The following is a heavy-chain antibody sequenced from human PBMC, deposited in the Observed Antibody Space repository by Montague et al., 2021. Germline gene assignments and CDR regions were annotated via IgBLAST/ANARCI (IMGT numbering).Heavy chain of an antibody. CDR1: GASITSNIYS. CDR2: IYYSGNS. D-gene: IGHD6-13*01. CDR3: ARVFSSWYVGWFDP. J-gene: IGHJ5*02. V-gene: IGHV4-39*07. Sequence: TLSLTCTVSGASITSNIYSWGWIRQSPGKGLEWIGSIYYSGNSFYQPSLKSRITMAVDTSKNQFSLKLSSVTAADTAIYYCARVFSSWYVGWFDPWGQGTLVTVSS.